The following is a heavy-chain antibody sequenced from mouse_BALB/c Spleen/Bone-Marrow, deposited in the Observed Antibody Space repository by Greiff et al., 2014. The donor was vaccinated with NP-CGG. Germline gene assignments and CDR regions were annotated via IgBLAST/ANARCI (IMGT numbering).Heavy chain of an antibody. Sequence: VQLQQSGGGLVQPGGSLKLSCAASGFDFSRYWMSWVRQAPGKGLEWIGEINPYSSTINYTPSLKDKFIISRDNAKNTLYLQMSKVRSEDTALYCCARLGYYGWFAYWGQGTLVTVSA. CDR2: INPYSSTI. CDR3: ARLGYYGWFAY. CDR1: GFDFSRYW. D-gene: IGHD2-3*01. J-gene: IGHJ3*01. V-gene: IGHV4-1*02.